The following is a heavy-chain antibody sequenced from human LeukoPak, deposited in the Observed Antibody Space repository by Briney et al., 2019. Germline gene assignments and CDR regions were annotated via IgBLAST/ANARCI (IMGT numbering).Heavy chain of an antibody. CDR3: ARLLLFSFDY. CDR1: GFTFGSYS. V-gene: IGHV3-21*01. D-gene: IGHD3-10*02. J-gene: IGHJ4*02. Sequence: PGGSLRLSCAASGFTFGSYSMNWVRQAPGKGLEWVSSISSSSSYIYYADSVKGRFTISRDNAKNSLYLQMNSLRAEDTAVYYCARLLLFSFDYWGQGTLVTVSS. CDR2: ISSSSSYI.